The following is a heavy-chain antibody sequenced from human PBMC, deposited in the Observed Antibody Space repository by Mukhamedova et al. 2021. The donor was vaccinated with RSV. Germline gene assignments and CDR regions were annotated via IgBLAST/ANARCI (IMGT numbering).Heavy chain of an antibody. CDR3: ARGGGSNWGDWFD. CDR2: IWYDGTKT. V-gene: IGHV3-33*01. Sequence: GFGFSSFGMHWVRQAPGKGLEWVAGIWYDGTKTYYVDPVKGRYAISRDNSKNTLYQQMHTLRVEDTTVYYCARGGGSNWGDWFD. CDR1: GFGFSSFG. D-gene: IGHD6-13*01. J-gene: IGHJ5*01.